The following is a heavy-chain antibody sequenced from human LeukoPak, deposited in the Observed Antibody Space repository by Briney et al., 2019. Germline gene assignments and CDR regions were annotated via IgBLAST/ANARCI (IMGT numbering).Heavy chain of an antibody. CDR3: ARVRYSGSYYGHDSFDI. V-gene: IGHV4-4*02. Sequence: SETLSLTCAVSGGSISSPNWWTWVRQPPGKGLEWIGEIYRSGSTNYNPSLKSRVTMSVDKSKNQFSLKMTSVTAADTAVYYCARVRYSGSYYGHDSFDIWGQGTMVTVSS. D-gene: IGHD1-26*01. CDR2: IYRSGST. CDR1: GGSISSPNW. J-gene: IGHJ3*02.